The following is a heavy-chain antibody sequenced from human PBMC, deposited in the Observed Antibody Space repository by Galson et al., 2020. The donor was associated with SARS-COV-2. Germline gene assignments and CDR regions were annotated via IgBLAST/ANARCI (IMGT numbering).Heavy chain of an antibody. V-gene: IGHV3-74*01. CDR2: IYSEGSST. J-gene: IGHJ4*02. CDR1: GFTFSSYW. Sequence: ALHGESLKISCAASGFTFSSYWMHWVRQAPGKGLVWVSRIYSEGSSTSYADSVKGRFTISGDNAKNTLYLQMNSLRAEDTAVYYCARGDRGNDYFDYWGQGNLVSVSS. D-gene: IGHD3-16*01. CDR3: ARGDRGNDYFDY.